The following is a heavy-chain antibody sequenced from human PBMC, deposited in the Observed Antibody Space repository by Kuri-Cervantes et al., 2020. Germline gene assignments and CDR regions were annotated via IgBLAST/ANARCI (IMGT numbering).Heavy chain of an antibody. J-gene: IGHJ6*02. D-gene: IGHD6-13*01. CDR3: AKDMKEGSTLYYYGMDV. Sequence: GGSLRLSCAASGFTFSGYDMNWVRQAPGKGLEWISYINKGGSSIYYADSVKGRLTISRDNAENSLYLQMNSLRAEDTALYYCAKDMKEGSTLYYYGMDVWGQGTTVTVSS. CDR1: GFTFSGYD. V-gene: IGHV3-48*04. CDR2: INKGGSSI.